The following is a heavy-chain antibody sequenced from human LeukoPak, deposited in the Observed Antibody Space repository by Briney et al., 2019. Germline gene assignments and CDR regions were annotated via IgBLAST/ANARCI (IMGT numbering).Heavy chain of an antibody. Sequence: GGSLRLSCAASGFTFSSYGMHWVRQAPGKGLEWVAVISYDGSNKYYADSVKGRFTISRDNSKNTLYLQMNSLGAEDTAVYYCAKGASDFDYWGQGTLVTVSS. CDR3: AKGASDFDY. CDR1: GFTFSSYG. J-gene: IGHJ4*02. CDR2: ISYDGSNK. V-gene: IGHV3-30*18. D-gene: IGHD1-26*01.